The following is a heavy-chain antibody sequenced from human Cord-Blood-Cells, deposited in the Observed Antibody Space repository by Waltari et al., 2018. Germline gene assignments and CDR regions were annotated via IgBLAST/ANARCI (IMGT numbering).Heavy chain of an antibody. D-gene: IGHD5-18*01. V-gene: IGHV1-46*01. CDR3: ARERGYSYGYPRNHYGMDV. CDR1: GYNFTSYY. J-gene: IGHJ6*02. Sequence: QVQLVQSGAEVKKPGASVKVSCKASGYNFTSYYMQWVRQAPGQGLEWMGLINPSGGSTSYAQKFQGRVTMTRDTSTSTVYMELSSLRSEDTAVYYCARERGYSYGYPRNHYGMDVWGQGTTVTVSS. CDR2: INPSGGST.